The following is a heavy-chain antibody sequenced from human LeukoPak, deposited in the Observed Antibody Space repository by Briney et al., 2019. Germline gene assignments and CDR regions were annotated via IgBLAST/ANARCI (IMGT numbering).Heavy chain of an antibody. Sequence: SETLSLTCTVSGGSISSSSYYWGWIRQPPGKGLEWIGSIYYSGSTYYNPSLKSRVTISVDTSKNQFSLKLSSVTAADTAVYYCASPGKYGSGSYYLDYWGQGTLVTVSS. CDR2: IYYSGST. CDR3: ASPGKYGSGSYYLDY. V-gene: IGHV4-39*01. D-gene: IGHD3-10*01. J-gene: IGHJ4*02. CDR1: GGSISSSSYY.